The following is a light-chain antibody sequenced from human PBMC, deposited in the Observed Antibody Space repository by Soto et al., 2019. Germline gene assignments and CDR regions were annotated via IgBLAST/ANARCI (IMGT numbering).Light chain of an antibody. CDR1: SGSIASNY. Sequence: FMLTQPHSVSESPGKTVTISCTRSSGSIASNYVQWYQQRPGSAPTTVIYEDNQRPSGVPDRFSGSIDSSSNSASLTISGLKTEDEAVYYCQSYDSSNAVFGGGTQLTVL. CDR2: EDN. J-gene: IGLJ7*01. CDR3: QSYDSSNAV. V-gene: IGLV6-57*04.